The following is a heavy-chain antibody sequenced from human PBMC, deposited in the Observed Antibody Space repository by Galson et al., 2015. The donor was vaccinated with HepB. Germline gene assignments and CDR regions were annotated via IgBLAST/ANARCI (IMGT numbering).Heavy chain of an antibody. Sequence: SVKVSCKASGYAFTSHYMHWVRQAPGQGLEWMGLINPSGEGTGYAQKFQGRVTMTRDTSTSTDYMELNSLTSEDTAIYYCARDKSGSIGGWSWWWLDPWGQGTLVTVSS. J-gene: IGHJ5*02. V-gene: IGHV1-46*01. CDR2: INPSGEGT. CDR1: GYAFTSHY. D-gene: IGHD6-19*01. CDR3: ARDKSGSIGGWSWWWLDP.